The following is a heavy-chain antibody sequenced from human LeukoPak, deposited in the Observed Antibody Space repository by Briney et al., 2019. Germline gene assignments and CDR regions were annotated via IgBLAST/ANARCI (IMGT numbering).Heavy chain of an antibody. Sequence: GGSLRLSCAASGFTFSSYWMSWVRQAPGKGLEWVGRIKSKTDGGTTDYAAPVKGRFTISRDDSKNTLYLQMNSLKTEDTAVYYCTTAPDYGDYAAYYFDYWGQGTLVTVSS. CDR2: IKSKTDGGTT. CDR3: TTAPDYGDYAAYYFDY. V-gene: IGHV3-15*01. D-gene: IGHD4-17*01. J-gene: IGHJ4*02. CDR1: GFTFSSYW.